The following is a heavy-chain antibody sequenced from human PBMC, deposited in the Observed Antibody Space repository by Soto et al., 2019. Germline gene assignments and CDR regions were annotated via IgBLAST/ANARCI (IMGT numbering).Heavy chain of an antibody. Sequence: ASVKVSCKASGYTFTDCVITCVRQAPGRGLEWMGWISPYSADTNYAQKFQGRLTITADTSTGKAYMELTTLTPDDPAVYFCARDLGTEYSGPWGQGTMVTVSS. CDR3: ARDLGTEYSGP. CDR2: ISPYSADT. CDR1: GYTFTDCV. V-gene: IGHV1-18*01. J-gene: IGHJ5*02. D-gene: IGHD5-12*01.